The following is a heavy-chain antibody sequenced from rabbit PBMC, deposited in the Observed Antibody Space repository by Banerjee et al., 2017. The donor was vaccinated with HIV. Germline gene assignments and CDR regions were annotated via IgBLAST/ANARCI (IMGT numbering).Heavy chain of an antibody. J-gene: IGHJ4*01. Sequence: QEQLKETGGGLVQPGESLTLSCTASGFSFSSSYDMCWVRQAPGKGLEWIGCIYTGNGNTHYASWAKGRFTISKTSSTTVTLQMTSLTAADTATYFCAREGSAWGEFNLWGPGTLVTVS. CDR1: GFSFSSSYD. V-gene: IGHV1S45*01. D-gene: IGHD4-1*01. CDR2: IYTGNGNT. CDR3: AREGSAWGEFNL.